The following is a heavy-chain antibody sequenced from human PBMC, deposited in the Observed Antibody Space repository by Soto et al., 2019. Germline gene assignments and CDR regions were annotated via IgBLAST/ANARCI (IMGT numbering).Heavy chain of an antibody. V-gene: IGHV5-51*01. Sequence: PGESLKISCKGSGYSFTSYWIGWVRQMPGKGLEWMGIIYPGDSDTRYSPSFQGQVTISADKSISTAYLQWSGLKASDTAMYYCARRGGSSSPLYFFGMDVWGQGTTVTVSS. J-gene: IGHJ6*02. D-gene: IGHD6-6*01. CDR2: IYPGDSDT. CDR3: ARRGGSSSPLYFFGMDV. CDR1: GYSFTSYW.